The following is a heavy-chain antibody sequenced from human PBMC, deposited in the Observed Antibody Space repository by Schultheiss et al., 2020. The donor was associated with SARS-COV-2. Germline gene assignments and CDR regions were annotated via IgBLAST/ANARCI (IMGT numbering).Heavy chain of an antibody. V-gene: IGHV1-8*02. Sequence: ASVKVSCKASGGTFSSYAISWVRQAPGQGLEWMGWINPNSGGTNYAQKFQGRVTMTRNTSISTAFMELSRLTSEDTAVYYCAREPIAAAVPRWFDPWGQGTLVTVAS. CDR3: AREPIAAAVPRWFDP. D-gene: IGHD6-13*01. CDR1: GGTFSSYA. CDR2: INPNSGGT. J-gene: IGHJ5*02.